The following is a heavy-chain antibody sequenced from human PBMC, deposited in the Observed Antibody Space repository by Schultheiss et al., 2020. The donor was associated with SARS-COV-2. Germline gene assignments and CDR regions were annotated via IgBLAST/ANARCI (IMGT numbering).Heavy chain of an antibody. J-gene: IGHJ5*02. D-gene: IGHD6-25*01. Sequence: SQTLSLTCTVSGGSISSYYWSWIRQPPGKGLEWIGYIYYSGSTNYNPSLKSRVTISVDTSKNQFSLKLSSVTAADTAVYYCARDISYPTAAPVFDPWGQGTLVTVSS. CDR3: ARDISYPTAAPVFDP. CDR2: IYYSGST. V-gene: IGHV4-59*12. CDR1: GGSISSYY.